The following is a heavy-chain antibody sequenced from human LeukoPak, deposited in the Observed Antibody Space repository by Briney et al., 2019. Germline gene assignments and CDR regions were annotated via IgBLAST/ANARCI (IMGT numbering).Heavy chain of an antibody. Sequence: ASVKVSCKASGYTFTGYYMHWVRQAPGQGLEWKGRINPNSGGTNYAQKFQGRVTMTRDTSISTAYMELSRLRSDDTAVYYCARVEWELLPYFDYWGQGTLVTVSS. D-gene: IGHD1-26*01. V-gene: IGHV1-2*06. CDR2: INPNSGGT. CDR1: GYTFTGYY. CDR3: ARVEWELLPYFDY. J-gene: IGHJ4*02.